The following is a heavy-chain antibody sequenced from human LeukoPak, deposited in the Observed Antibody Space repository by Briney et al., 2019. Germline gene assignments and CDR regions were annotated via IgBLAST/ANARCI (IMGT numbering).Heavy chain of an antibody. D-gene: IGHD3-22*01. Sequence: SVKVSCKASGGTFSSYAISWVRQAPGQGLEWMGRIIPIFGIANYAQKFQGRVTITADKSTSTAYMEPSSLRSEDTAVYYCARGPYYDSSGYYFDYWGQGTLVTVSS. CDR2: IIPIFGIA. V-gene: IGHV1-69*04. CDR3: ARGPYYDSSGYYFDY. J-gene: IGHJ4*02. CDR1: GGTFSSYA.